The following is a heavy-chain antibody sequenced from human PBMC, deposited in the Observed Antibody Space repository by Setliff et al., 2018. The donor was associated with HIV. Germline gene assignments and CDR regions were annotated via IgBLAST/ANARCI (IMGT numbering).Heavy chain of an antibody. J-gene: IGHJ4*02. D-gene: IGHD3-22*01. CDR1: GGTFRSHE. V-gene: IGHV1-69*13. Sequence: SVKVSCKASGGTFRSHEISWVRQAPGQGLEWMGGIVPILNTGNYALKFQGRVTITADESTTTAYMELSSLRSEDTAVYYCARIPNHSSGFDYWGQGTPVTVSS. CDR2: IVPILNTG. CDR3: ARIPNHSSGFDY.